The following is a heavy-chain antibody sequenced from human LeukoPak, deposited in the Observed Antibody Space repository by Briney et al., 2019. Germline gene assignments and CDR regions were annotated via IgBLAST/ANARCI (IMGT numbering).Heavy chain of an antibody. V-gene: IGHV3-72*01. CDR2: TKNKANSYTT. CDR1: GFTFGDHY. CDR3: ARDASASLDY. J-gene: IGHJ4*02. Sequence: PGGSLRLSGAASGFTFGDHYMDWVRQAPGKGLEWVSRTKNKANSYTTQYAASVKGRFTVSRDDSKNSLPRQMNNLETEDTAVYYCARDASASLDYWGQGTLVTVSS. D-gene: IGHD2-2*01.